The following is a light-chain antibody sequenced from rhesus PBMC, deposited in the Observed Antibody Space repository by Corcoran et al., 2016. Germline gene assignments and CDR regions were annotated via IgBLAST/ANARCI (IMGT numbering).Light chain of an antibody. CDR3: YQHSSGYS. Sequence: QVILTQSPATLSLSPGERATLSCRASQSVSSYLAWYQQKPGQAPRLLINGASSRATGIPDRFSGGGSGTDFTLPISSLEPEDVGVYHCYQHSSGYSFGQGTKVEIK. J-gene: IGKJ2*01. CDR2: GAS. V-gene: IGKV3-10*01. CDR1: QSVSSY.